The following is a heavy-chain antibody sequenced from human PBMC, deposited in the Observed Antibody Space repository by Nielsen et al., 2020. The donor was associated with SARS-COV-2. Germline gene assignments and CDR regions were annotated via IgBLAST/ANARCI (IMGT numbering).Heavy chain of an antibody. CDR3: ARGFSGYQLRYSDYYYYYMDV. CDR1: GGSISSGGYY. Sequence: SETLSLTCTVSGGSISSGGYYWSWIRQHPGKGLEWIGYIYYSGSTNYNPSLKSRVTISVDTSKNQFSLKLSSVTAADTAVYYCARGFSGYQLRYSDYYYYYMDVWGKGTTVTVSS. J-gene: IGHJ6*03. CDR2: IYYSGST. D-gene: IGHD2-2*02. V-gene: IGHV4-61*08.